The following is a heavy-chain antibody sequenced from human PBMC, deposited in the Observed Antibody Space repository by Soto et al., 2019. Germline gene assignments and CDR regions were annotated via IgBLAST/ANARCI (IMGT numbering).Heavy chain of an antibody. J-gene: IGHJ5*02. CDR3: ARLLLSRVDFDP. CDR1: GYSFTRYW. CDR2: IDPSDSYT. Sequence: PGESLKLSCTGSGYSFTRYWISWVRQMPGKGLEWMGRIDPSDSYTNYSPSFQGHVTISADKSISTAYLQWSSLKASDTAMYYCARLLLSRVDFDPWGQGTLVTVSS. D-gene: IGHD3-16*02. V-gene: IGHV5-10-1*01.